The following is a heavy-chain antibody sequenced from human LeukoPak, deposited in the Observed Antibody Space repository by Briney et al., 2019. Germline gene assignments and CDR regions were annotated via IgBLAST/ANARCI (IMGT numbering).Heavy chain of an antibody. J-gene: IGHJ4*02. CDR3: ARAGVSKYYYGSGSSY. CDR2: ISAYNGNT. V-gene: IGHV1-18*01. CDR1: GYTFTSYG. D-gene: IGHD3-10*01. Sequence: ASVKVSCKASGYTFTSYGISWVRQAPGQGLEWMGWISAYNGNTNYAQKLQGRVTMTTDTSTSTAYMELRSLRSDDTAVYYYARAGVSKYYYGSGSSYWGQGTLVTVSS.